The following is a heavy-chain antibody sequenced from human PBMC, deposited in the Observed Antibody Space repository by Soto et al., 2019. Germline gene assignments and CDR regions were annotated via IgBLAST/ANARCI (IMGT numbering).Heavy chain of an antibody. Sequence: QVQLVQSGAEVKKPGASVKVSCKASGYTFSSYGINWVRQAPGQGLEWLGWVSPYDGYTNYAQILQGRVSMTTDTSTKTAYMEVRSLRSDDTAVYYCARGGYYESSGSRNYFYYGMNVWGQGTTVTVSS. D-gene: IGHD3-22*01. J-gene: IGHJ6*02. CDR3: ARGGYYESSGSRNYFYYGMNV. CDR1: GYTFSSYG. V-gene: IGHV1-18*01. CDR2: VSPYDGYT.